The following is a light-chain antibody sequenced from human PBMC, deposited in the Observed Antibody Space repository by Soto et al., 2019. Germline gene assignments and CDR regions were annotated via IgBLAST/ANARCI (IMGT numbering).Light chain of an antibody. CDR1: SSNIGNNY. CDR3: GTWDYSLSAVV. J-gene: IGLJ2*01. Sequence: QSVLTQPPSVSAAPGQKVTISCSGSSSNIGNNYVSWYQPLPGTAPKLLIYDNNKRPSGIPDRFSGSKSGTSATLGITGLQTGDEADYYCGTWDYSLSAVVFGGGTKLTVL. CDR2: DNN. V-gene: IGLV1-51*01.